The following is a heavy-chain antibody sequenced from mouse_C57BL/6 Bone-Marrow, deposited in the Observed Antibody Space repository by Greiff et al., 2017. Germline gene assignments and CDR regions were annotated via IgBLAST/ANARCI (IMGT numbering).Heavy chain of an antibody. D-gene: IGHD2-12*01. Sequence: EVQLQQSGPGLVKPSQSLSLTCSVTGYSITSGYYWNWIRQFPGNKLEWMGYISYDGSNNYNPSLKNRISITRDTSKNQFFLKLNSVTTEDTATYYCARDYYKDAMDYWGQGTSVTVSS. V-gene: IGHV3-6*01. CDR1: GYSITSGYY. CDR3: ARDYYKDAMDY. CDR2: ISYDGSN. J-gene: IGHJ4*01.